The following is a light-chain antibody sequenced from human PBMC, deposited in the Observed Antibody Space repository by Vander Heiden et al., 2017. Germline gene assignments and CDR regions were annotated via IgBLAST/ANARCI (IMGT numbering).Light chain of an antibody. CDR3: SSITGGNNLV. CDR1: SSDVGGYNH. CDR2: EVI. Sequence: QSALTQPPSASASPGQSVTISCTGTSSDVGGYNHVSWYQQHPGKAPKLMINEVIKRPSGVPDRFSGSKAGSTASLTVSGLQAEDEADYHCSSITGGNNLVFGGGTKLTVL. V-gene: IGLV2-8*01. J-gene: IGLJ2*01.